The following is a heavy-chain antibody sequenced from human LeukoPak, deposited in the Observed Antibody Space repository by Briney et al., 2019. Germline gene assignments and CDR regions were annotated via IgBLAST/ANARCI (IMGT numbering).Heavy chain of an antibody. Sequence: PGGSLRLSCAASGFTFDDYGMSWVRQAPGKGLEWVSGINWNGGSTGYADSVKGRFTISRDNAKNSLYLQLNSLRAEDTALYYCARVVGMTYYFDYWGQGTLVTVSS. D-gene: IGHD2-21*02. CDR2: INWNGGST. CDR3: ARVVGMTYYFDY. V-gene: IGHV3-20*04. J-gene: IGHJ4*02. CDR1: GFTFDDYG.